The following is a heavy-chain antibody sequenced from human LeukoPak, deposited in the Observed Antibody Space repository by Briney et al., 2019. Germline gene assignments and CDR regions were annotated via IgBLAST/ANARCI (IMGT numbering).Heavy chain of an antibody. J-gene: IGHJ4*02. CDR2: LYSSGIT. V-gene: IGHV3-53*01. CDR3: ARDASSFPNDFAF. D-gene: IGHD3-3*02. CDR1: GFTVSSTY. Sequence: GGSLRLSCAASGFTVSSTYMSWVGQGPGQGLEWVSLLYSSGITFYAESVQGRFTISRDNSKNTLYLQMNSLRAEDTAIYYCARDASSFPNDFAFWGQGTLVTVSS.